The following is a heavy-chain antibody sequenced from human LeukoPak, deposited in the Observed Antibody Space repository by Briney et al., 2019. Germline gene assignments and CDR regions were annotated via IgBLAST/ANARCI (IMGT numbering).Heavy chain of an antibody. CDR3: AKDRAYSGSRALDY. CDR1: GFTFSDYY. D-gene: IGHD1-26*01. J-gene: IGHJ4*02. Sequence: GGSLRLSCAASGFTFSDYYMSWIRQAPGKGLEWVSVISGSGGSTNYADSVKGRFTISRDNSKNTLYLQMNSLRAEDTAVYYCAKDRAYSGSRALDYWGQGTLVTVSS. V-gene: IGHV3-23*01. CDR2: ISGSGGST.